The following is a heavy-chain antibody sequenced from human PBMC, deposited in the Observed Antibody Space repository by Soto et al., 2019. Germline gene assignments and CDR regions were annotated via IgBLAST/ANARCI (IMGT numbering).Heavy chain of an antibody. CDR3: AREGTYYYDSSGYYFDY. V-gene: IGHV1-69*04. CDR2: IIPILGIA. Sequence: ASVKVSCKASGGTFSSYTISWVRQAPGQGLEWMGRIIPILGIANYAQKFQGRVTITADKSTSTAYMELSSPRSEDTAVYYCAREGTYYYDSSGYYFDYWGQGTLVTVSS. J-gene: IGHJ4*02. D-gene: IGHD3-22*01. CDR1: GGTFSSYT.